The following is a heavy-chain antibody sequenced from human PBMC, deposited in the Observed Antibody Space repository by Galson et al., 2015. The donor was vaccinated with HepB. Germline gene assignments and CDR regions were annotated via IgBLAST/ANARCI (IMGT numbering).Heavy chain of an antibody. V-gene: IGHV3-15*01. CDR2: IKSKSDGGTT. Sequence: SLRLSCAASGFTFSNAHMRWVRQAPGKGLEWIGRIKSKSDGGTTDYGASVKGGFTISRDDSKNMLYLQLNSLETEDTAVYYCSGSSWVAGRFDPWGQGTLVTVSS. CDR3: SGSSWVAGRFDP. CDR1: GFTFSNAH. J-gene: IGHJ5*02. D-gene: IGHD6-13*01.